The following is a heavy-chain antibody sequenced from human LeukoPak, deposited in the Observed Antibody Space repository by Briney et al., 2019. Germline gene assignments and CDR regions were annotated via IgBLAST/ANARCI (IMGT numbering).Heavy chain of an antibody. CDR2: ITSSSNTI. D-gene: IGHD1-26*01. CDR1: GFTFNTYS. CDR3: AINSVGAAKFDY. Sequence: PGGSLRLSCAASGFTFNTYSMNWVRQAPGRGLEWVSYITSSSNTIYYADSVKGRFTVSRDNAKNSLYLQMNSLRDEDTAVYYCAINSVGAAKFDYWGQGTLVTVSS. J-gene: IGHJ4*02. V-gene: IGHV3-48*02.